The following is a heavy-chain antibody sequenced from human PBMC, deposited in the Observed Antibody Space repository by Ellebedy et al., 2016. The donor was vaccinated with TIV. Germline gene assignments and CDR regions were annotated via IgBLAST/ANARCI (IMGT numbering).Heavy chain of an antibody. Sequence: SETLSLXCTVSGGSISSGDYYWSWIRQPPGKGLEWIGYIYYSGSTYYNPSLKSRVTISVDTSKNQFSLKLSSVTAADTAVYYCARGVYYDSNDAFDIWGQGTMVTVSS. CDR3: ARGVYYDSNDAFDI. J-gene: IGHJ3*02. CDR1: GGSISSGDYY. CDR2: IYYSGST. V-gene: IGHV4-30-4*01. D-gene: IGHD3-22*01.